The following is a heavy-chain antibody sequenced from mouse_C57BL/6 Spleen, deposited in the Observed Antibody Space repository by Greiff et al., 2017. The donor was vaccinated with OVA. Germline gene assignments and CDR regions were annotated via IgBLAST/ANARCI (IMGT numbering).Heavy chain of an antibody. Sequence: QVQLQQSGAELVKPGASVKISCKASGYAFSSYWMNWVKQRPGKGLEWIGQIYPGDGDTNYNGKFKGKATLTADKSSSTAYMQLSSLTSEDSAVYFCARGGDGHHEKGWYFDVWGTGTTVTVSS. CDR3: ARGGDGHHEKGWYFDV. D-gene: IGHD2-3*01. J-gene: IGHJ1*03. CDR1: GYAFSSYW. V-gene: IGHV1-80*01. CDR2: IYPGDGDT.